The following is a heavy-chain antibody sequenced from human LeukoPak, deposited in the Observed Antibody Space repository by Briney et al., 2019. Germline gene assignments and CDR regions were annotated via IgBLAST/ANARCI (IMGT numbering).Heavy chain of an antibody. D-gene: IGHD2-2*01. CDR3: ARPKYCSSTSCSDAFDI. Sequence: PSETLSLTCTVSGGSISGHYWTWIRQPPGKGLEWIGDINHSGDTNQNPSLKSRVAISLDTSKNQFSLRVTSVTAADTAVYYCARPKYCSSTSCSDAFDIWGQGTMVTVSS. V-gene: IGHV4-34*01. CDR2: INHSGDT. J-gene: IGHJ3*02. CDR1: GGSISGHY.